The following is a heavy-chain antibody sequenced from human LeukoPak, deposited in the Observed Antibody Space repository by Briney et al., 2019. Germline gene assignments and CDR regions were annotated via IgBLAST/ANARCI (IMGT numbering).Heavy chain of an antibody. D-gene: IGHD5-24*01. V-gene: IGHV3-15*01. CDR2: IKSNTDGGTT. J-gene: IGHJ4*02. Sequence: GGSLRLSCAASGFTFNNAWMSWVCQAPGKGLEWVARIKSNTDGGTTDYAASVKGRFTISRDDSENTLYLQVNSLNTEDTGVYYCSTRIKKDAYNWVYDSWGQGTLVTVSS. CDR1: GFTFNNAW. CDR3: STRIKKDAYNWVYDS.